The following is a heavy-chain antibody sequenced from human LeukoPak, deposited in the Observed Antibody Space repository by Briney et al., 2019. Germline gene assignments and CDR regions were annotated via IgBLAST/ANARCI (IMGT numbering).Heavy chain of an antibody. D-gene: IGHD1-1*01. CDR2: IYSGCTT. V-gene: IGHV3-66*01. CDR3: ARALENVAFDI. Sequence: GGSLRLSCTASGFTVSSNHMTWVRQAPGKGLQWVSVIYSGCTTYYADSVKGRFTISRDSSTSTLWLQMNSLRAEDTAVYYCARALENVAFDIWGQGTMVTVSS. J-gene: IGHJ3*02. CDR1: GFTVSSNH.